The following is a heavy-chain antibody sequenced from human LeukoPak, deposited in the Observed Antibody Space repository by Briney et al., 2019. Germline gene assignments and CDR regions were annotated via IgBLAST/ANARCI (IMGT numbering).Heavy chain of an antibody. CDR3: ARDRSSSFY. CDR2: IKQDGSEK. D-gene: IGHD6-6*01. V-gene: IGHV3-7*05. CDR1: GFTFNSFW. J-gene: IGHJ4*02. Sequence: GGSLRLSCAASGFTFNSFWMTWVRQAPGKGLEWVANIKQDGSEKYYEDSVKGRFTISRDNADNSLYLQMNSLRADDTAMYYCARDRSSSFYWGQGTLVTVSS.